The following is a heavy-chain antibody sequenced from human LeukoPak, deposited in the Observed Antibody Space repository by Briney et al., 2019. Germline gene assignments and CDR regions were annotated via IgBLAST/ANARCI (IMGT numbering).Heavy chain of an antibody. CDR2: MNPNSGNT. Sequence: ASVKVSCTASGYTFTSYDINWVRQATGQGLEWMGSMNPNSGNTGYAQKFQGRVTMTRNTSISTAYMELSSLRSEDTAVYYCARLRIAVAGRGWFDSWGQGTLVTVSS. CDR3: ARLRIAVAGRGWFDS. V-gene: IGHV1-8*01. CDR1: GYTFTSYD. D-gene: IGHD6-19*01. J-gene: IGHJ5*01.